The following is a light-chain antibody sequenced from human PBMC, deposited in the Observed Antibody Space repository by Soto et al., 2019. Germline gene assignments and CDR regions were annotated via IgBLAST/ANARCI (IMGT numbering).Light chain of an antibody. J-gene: IGKJ4*01. Sequence: EIVLTQSPGTLSLSPGERATLSCRASQSVRTSHFAWYQQKPGQAPRLLIFGASSRATGIPDRFSGSGSGTDFTLTISRLEPEDFALYYCQHYGNSPLTFGGGTKVEIK. CDR1: QSVRTSH. CDR2: GAS. V-gene: IGKV3-20*01. CDR3: QHYGNSPLT.